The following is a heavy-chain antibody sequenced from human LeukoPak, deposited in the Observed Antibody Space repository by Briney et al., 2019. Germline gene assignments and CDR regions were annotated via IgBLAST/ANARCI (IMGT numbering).Heavy chain of an antibody. D-gene: IGHD5-18*01. CDR1: GFTFSSCW. CDR2: IKEDGSEK. V-gene: IGHV3-7*01. CDR3: ARDRVDTAMVPPLDY. J-gene: IGHJ4*02. Sequence: GGSLRLSCAASGFTFSSCWMSWVRQAPGKGLERLANIKEDGSEKYYVDSVKGRFTISRDNAKNSLYLQMNSLRAEDTAVYYCARDRVDTAMVPPLDYWGQGTLVTVSS.